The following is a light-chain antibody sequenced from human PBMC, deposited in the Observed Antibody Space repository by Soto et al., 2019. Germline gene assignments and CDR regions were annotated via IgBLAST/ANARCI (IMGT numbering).Light chain of an antibody. CDR1: QRINTY. CDR2: TSG. J-gene: IGKJ2*01. CDR3: QQTYSTPYT. Sequence: GDRVTITCPASQRINTYWKWYQQKPGEAPKLLISTSGTLQRGVPSRFSGSGSGTDFTLTITALRPEDFATYFCQQTYSTPYTFGQGTKLEIK. V-gene: IGKV1-39*01.